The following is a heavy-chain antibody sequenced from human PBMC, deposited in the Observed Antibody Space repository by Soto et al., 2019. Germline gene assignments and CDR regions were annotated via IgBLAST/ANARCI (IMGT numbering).Heavy chain of an antibody. D-gene: IGHD1-26*01. CDR3: ARAVGAIFDF. V-gene: IGHV3-21*01. CDR1: GFTFSSYS. CDR2: ISSSSSYI. J-gene: IGHJ4*02. Sequence: GGSLRLSCAASGFTFSSYSMNWVRQAPGKGLEWVSSISSSSSYIYYADSVKGRFTISRDSAKNSLYLQMNSLGAEDTAGYYCARAVGAIFDFWGQGTLVTVSS.